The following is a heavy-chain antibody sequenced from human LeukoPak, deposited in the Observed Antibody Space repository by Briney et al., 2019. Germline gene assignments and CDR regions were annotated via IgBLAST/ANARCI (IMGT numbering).Heavy chain of an antibody. CDR1: GYTFTSYD. J-gene: IGHJ6*02. D-gene: IGHD3-10*01. V-gene: IGHV1-8*01. Sequence: ASVKVSCKASGYTFTSYDINWVRQATGQGLEWMGWMNPNSGNTNYAQKLQGRVTMTTDTSTSTAYMELRSLRSDDTAVYYCARGGSFDGARGMDVWGQGTTVTVSS. CDR3: ARGGSFDGARGMDV. CDR2: MNPNSGNT.